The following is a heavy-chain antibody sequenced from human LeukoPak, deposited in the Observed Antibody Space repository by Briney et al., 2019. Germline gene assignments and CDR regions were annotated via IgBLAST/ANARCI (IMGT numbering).Heavy chain of an antibody. Sequence: GGSLRLSCAASGFTFSSYSMNWVRQAPGKGLEWVSSISSSSSYIYYADSVKGRFTISRDNSKNTLYLQMNSLRAEDTAVYYCAKWYYYDSSGYQYYFDYWGQGTLVTVSS. V-gene: IGHV3-21*04. CDR3: AKWYYYDSSGYQYYFDY. J-gene: IGHJ4*02. CDR1: GFTFSSYS. D-gene: IGHD3-22*01. CDR2: ISSSSSYI.